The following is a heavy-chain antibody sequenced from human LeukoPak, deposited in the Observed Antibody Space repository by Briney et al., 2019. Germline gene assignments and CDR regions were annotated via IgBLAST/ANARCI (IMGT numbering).Heavy chain of an antibody. CDR1: GFTFSSYE. CDR2: ISSSDTTI. CDR3: AKTYYNSGTYYHSNF. V-gene: IGHV3-48*03. Sequence: PGGSLRLSCAASGFTFSSYEMNWVRQAPGKGLEWVSYISSSDTTIYYADSVKGRFTISRDNSKNTLYLQMISLRAEDTAVYYCAKTYYNSGTYYHSNFWGQGTLVTVSS. J-gene: IGHJ4*02. D-gene: IGHD3-10*01.